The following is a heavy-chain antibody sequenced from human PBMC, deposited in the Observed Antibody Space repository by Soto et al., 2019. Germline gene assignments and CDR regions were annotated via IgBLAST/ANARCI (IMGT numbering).Heavy chain of an antibody. CDR3: AKDYYDFWSGPWYYYYCYGMDV. J-gene: IGHJ6*02. Sequence: SLRLSCAASGFTFSSYGMHWVRQAPGKGLEWVAVISYDGSNKYYADSVKGRFTISRDNSKNTLYLQMNSLRAEDTAVYYCAKDYYDFWSGPWYYYYCYGMDVWGQGTTVTVSS. V-gene: IGHV3-30*18. CDR1: GFTFSSYG. CDR2: ISYDGSNK. D-gene: IGHD3-3*01.